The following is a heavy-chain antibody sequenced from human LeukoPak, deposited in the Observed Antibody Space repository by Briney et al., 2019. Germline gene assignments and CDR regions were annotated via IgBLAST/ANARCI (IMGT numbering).Heavy chain of an antibody. CDR1: VYTFTSYG. V-gene: IGHV1-18*01. J-gene: IGHJ4*02. CDR3: ARVGSLGYDFWSGYQHFDY. CDR2: ISAYNGNT. Sequence: ASVKVSCKASVYTFTSYGISWVRQAPGQGLEWMGWISAYNGNTNYAQKPQGRVTMTTDTSTSTAYMELRSLRSDDTAVYYCARVGSLGYDFWSGYQHFDYWGQGTLVTVSS. D-gene: IGHD3-3*01.